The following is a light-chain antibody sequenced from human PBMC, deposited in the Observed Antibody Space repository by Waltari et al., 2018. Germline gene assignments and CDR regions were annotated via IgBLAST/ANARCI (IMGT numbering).Light chain of an antibody. CDR1: SRDVGGSNY. CDR3: GSDGDGGAYV. Sequence: QSALTQPASVSGSPGQSITISCTGTSRDVGGSNYVPWYQQRPGKSPKLMIFDVNKRPSWVSNRFSGSKSGNTASLTISGLQAEDEADYNCGSDGDGGAYVFGTGTEVTVL. V-gene: IGLV2-14*01. CDR2: DVN. J-gene: IGLJ1*01.